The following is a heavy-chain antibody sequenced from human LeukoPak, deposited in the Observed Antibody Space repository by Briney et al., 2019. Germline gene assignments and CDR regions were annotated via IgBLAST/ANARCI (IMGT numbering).Heavy chain of an antibody. J-gene: IGHJ4*02. CDR3: ARQSWYYDILTGYFSPFDY. Sequence: KPSETLSLTCAVYGESFSGYYWSWIRQPPGKGLEWIGEINHSGSTNYNPSLKSRVTISVDTSKNQFSLKLSSVTAADTAVYYCARQSWYYDILTGYFSPFDYWGQGTLVTVSS. CDR2: INHSGST. D-gene: IGHD3-9*01. V-gene: IGHV4-34*01. CDR1: GESFSGYY.